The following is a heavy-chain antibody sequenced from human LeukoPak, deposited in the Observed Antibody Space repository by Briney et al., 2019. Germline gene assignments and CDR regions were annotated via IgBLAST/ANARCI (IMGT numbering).Heavy chain of an antibody. Sequence: GGSLRLSCASSGFTVSSNYMSWVRQAPGMGLEWVSILYSGGSTNYADSVRGRFTISRDNSKNTLYLQMNSLRAEDTAVYYCARDLYYYDSSGYPSGYWGQGTLVTVPS. J-gene: IGHJ4*02. CDR3: ARDLYYYDSSGYPSGY. CDR1: GFTVSSNY. CDR2: LYSGGST. V-gene: IGHV3-66*01. D-gene: IGHD3-22*01.